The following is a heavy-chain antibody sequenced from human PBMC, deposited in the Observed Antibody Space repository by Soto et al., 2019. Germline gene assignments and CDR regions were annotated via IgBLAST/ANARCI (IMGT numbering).Heavy chain of an antibody. J-gene: IGHJ4*02. V-gene: IGHV3-30-3*01. D-gene: IGHD5-12*01. CDR3: ARDLRWLQLLDY. CDR1: GFPFSSYA. CDR2: ISYDGSNK. Sequence: QVQLVESGGGVVQPGRSLRLSCTASGFPFSSYAMHWVRQAPGKGLEWVAVISYDGSNKYYADSVKGRFTISRDNSKNTLYLQMNSLRPEDTAVYDCARDLRWLQLLDYWGQGTLVTVSS.